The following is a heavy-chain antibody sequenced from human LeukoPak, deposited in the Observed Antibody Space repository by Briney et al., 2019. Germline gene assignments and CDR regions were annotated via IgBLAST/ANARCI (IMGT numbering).Heavy chain of an antibody. J-gene: IGHJ3*02. CDR2: ISRSGGTT. CDR3: ARVGDIDAFDI. Sequence: GGSLRLSCAASGFTFSSYGMHWVRQAPGKGLEYVSAISRSGGTTYYANSVKGRFTISRDNSKNTLFLQMGSLRAEDMAVYYCARVGDIDAFDIWGQGTMVTVSS. V-gene: IGHV3-64*01. D-gene: IGHD4-17*01. CDR1: GFTFSSYG.